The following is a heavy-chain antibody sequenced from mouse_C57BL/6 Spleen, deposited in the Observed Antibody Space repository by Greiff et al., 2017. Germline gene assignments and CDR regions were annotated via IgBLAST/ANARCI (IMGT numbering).Heavy chain of an antibody. D-gene: IGHD1-1*01. V-gene: IGHV1-42*01. CDR3: ARGGSRGFAY. J-gene: IGHJ3*01. CDR1: GYSFTGYY. Sequence: VQLNQSGPELVKPGASVKISCKASGYSFTGYYMNWVKQSPEKSLEWIGEINPSTGGTTYNQKFKAKATLTVDKSSSTAYMQLKSLTSEDSAVYYCARGGSRGFAYWGQGTLVTVSA. CDR2: INPSTGGT.